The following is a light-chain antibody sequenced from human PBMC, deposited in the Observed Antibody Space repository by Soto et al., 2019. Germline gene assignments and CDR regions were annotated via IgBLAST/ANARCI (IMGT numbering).Light chain of an antibody. J-gene: IGKJ1*01. CDR3: QQTYSYPNS. V-gene: IGKV1-39*01. Sequence: DIQMTQSPSSLSASVGDRVTITCRSSQAISNYVSWYQQEPRKAPRLLIYASSSLQSGVPSMFSASGYGTDFTLTISGLQPEDFGTYFCQQTYSYPNSFVQRTKVEIK. CDR2: ASS. CDR1: QAISNY.